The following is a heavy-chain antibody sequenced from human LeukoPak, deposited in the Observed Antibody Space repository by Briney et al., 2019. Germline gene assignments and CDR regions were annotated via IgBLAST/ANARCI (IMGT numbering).Heavy chain of an antibody. CDR3: AREGDYSSSWYYYYYYGMDV. J-gene: IGHJ6*02. Sequence: PGGSLRLSCAASGFTFSNAWMNWVRQAPGKGLEWVANIKQDGSEKYYVDSVKGRFTISRDNAKNSLYLQMNSLRAEDTAVYYCAREGDYSSSWYYYYYYGMDVWGQGTTVTVSS. CDR2: IKQDGSEK. V-gene: IGHV3-7*03. D-gene: IGHD6-13*01. CDR1: GFTFSNAW.